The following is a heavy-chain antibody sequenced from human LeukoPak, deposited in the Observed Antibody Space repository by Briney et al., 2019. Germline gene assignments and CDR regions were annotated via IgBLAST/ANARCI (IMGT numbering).Heavy chain of an antibody. CDR2: IIPIFGTA. J-gene: IGHJ5*02. CDR3: AREGYDILTGYHYGQNWFDP. D-gene: IGHD3-9*01. CDR1: GGTFSSYA. V-gene: IGHV1-69*13. Sequence: SVKVSSKASGGTFSSYAISWVRQAPGQGLEWMGGIIPIFGTANYAQKFQGRVTITADESTSTAYMELSSLRSEDTAVYYCAREGYDILTGYHYGQNWFDPWGQGTLVTVSS.